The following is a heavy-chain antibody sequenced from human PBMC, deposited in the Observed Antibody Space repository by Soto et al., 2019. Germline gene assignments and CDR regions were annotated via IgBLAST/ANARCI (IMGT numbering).Heavy chain of an antibody. CDR3: ARISRYCSSGTCRHSYDMDV. V-gene: IGHV3-33*01. Sequence: GGSLRLSCAASGFTFSHYGMQWVRQAPGKRLEWVALIWNDGSIQYYADSVKGRFTISRDNSKNTLYLQMDSLRAEDTAVFYCARISRYCSSGTCRHSYDMDVWGQGTTVTVSS. CDR1: GFTFSHYG. CDR2: IWNDGSIQ. D-gene: IGHD2-15*01. J-gene: IGHJ6*02.